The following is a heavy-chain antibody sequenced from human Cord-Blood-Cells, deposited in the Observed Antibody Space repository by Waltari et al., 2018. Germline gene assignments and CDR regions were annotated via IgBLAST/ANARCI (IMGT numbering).Heavy chain of an antibody. D-gene: IGHD5-12*01. CDR3: ARVYSGYESYWYFDL. CDR1: GYSISSGYY. CDR2: IYHSGST. Sequence: QVQLQESGPGLVKPSETLSLTCAVSGYSISSGYYWGWIRQPPGKGLEWIGSIYHSGSTYYNPSLKSRVTISVDTSKNQFSLKLSSVTAADTAVYYCARVYSGYESYWYFDLWGRGTLVTVSS. V-gene: IGHV4-38-2*01. J-gene: IGHJ2*01.